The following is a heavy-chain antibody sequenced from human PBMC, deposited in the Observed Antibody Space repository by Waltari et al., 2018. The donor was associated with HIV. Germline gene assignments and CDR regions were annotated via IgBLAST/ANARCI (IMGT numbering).Heavy chain of an antibody. Sequence: QVQLQQWGAGLLKPSETLSLTCAVYGGSFSGYYWSWLRQPPGKGLEWIGEINHSGSTNYNPSLKSRVTISLDTSKNQFSLKLSSVTAADTAVYYCARGGRLSTSSSAPNWFDPWGQGTLVTVSS. CDR1: GGSFSGYY. V-gene: IGHV4-34*01. D-gene: IGHD2-2*01. CDR2: INHSGST. J-gene: IGHJ5*02. CDR3: ARGGRLSTSSSAPNWFDP.